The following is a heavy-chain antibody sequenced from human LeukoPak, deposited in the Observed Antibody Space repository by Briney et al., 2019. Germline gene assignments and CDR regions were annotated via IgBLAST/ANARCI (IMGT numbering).Heavy chain of an antibody. CDR1: GFTFSSYG. V-gene: IGHV3-30*02. CDR3: AKSRSGSDYYYYYYMDV. Sequence: GGSLRLSCAASGFTFSSYGMHWVRQAPGKGLEWVAFIRYDGSNKYYADSVKGRFTISRDNSKNTLYLQMNSLRAEDTAVYYCAKSRSGSDYYYYYYMDVWGKGTTVTVSS. D-gene: IGHD6-19*01. CDR2: IRYDGSNK. J-gene: IGHJ6*03.